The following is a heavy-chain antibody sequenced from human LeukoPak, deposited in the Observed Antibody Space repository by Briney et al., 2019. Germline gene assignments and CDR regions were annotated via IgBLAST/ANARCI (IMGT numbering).Heavy chain of an antibody. Sequence: GGSLRLSCAASGFTFNSYAMIWVRQAPGKGLEWVSGISGSGGSTHDADSVKGRFTISRDNSKNTLYLQMNSLRAEDTAVYYCAKGYSTGWYYFDYWGQGTLVTVSS. J-gene: IGHJ4*02. CDR3: AKGYSTGWYYFDY. CDR1: GFTFNSYA. CDR2: ISGSGGST. D-gene: IGHD6-19*01. V-gene: IGHV3-23*01.